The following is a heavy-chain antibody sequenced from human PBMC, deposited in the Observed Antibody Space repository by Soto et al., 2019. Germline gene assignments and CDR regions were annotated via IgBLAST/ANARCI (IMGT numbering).Heavy chain of an antibody. CDR2: ISYDGREI. J-gene: IGHJ4*02. Sequence: GGSLRLSCAASGLTFNIFAFHWVRQAPGKGLEWLSVISYDGREIHYSESVKGRFTISRDSSTNTVYLQMNSLRNEDTAVYYCASDPLAVAGSFVDYWGQGTLVTVSS. CDR3: ASDPLAVAGSFVDY. D-gene: IGHD6-19*01. CDR1: GLTFNIFA. V-gene: IGHV3-30-3*01.